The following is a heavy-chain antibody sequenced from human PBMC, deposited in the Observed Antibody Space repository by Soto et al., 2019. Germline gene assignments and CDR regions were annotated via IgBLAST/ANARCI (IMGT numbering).Heavy chain of an antibody. V-gene: IGHV3-30-3*01. Sequence: QVQLVESGGGVVQPGRSLRLSCAASGFTFSSYAMHWVRQAPGKGLEWVAVISYDGSNKSYADSVKGRFTISRDNSKNTLYLQMNSLRAEDTAVYYCASGLSYSSSSNWGQGTLVTVSS. CDR3: ASGLSYSSSSN. D-gene: IGHD6-6*01. CDR2: ISYDGSNK. CDR1: GFTFSSYA. J-gene: IGHJ4*02.